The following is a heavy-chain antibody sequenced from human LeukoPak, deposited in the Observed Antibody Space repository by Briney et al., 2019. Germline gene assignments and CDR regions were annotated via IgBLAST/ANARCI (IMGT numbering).Heavy chain of an antibody. V-gene: IGHV3-66*01. CDR3: AKGGYYDSSGYYVVGPPFDP. J-gene: IGHJ5*02. D-gene: IGHD3-22*01. CDR2: IYSGGST. Sequence: PGGSLRLSCAASGFTVSSNYMSWVRQAPGKWLAWVSLIYSGGSTYYADSVKGRFTISRDNSKNTLYLQINGLRAEDTAVYYCAKGGYYDSSGYYVVGPPFDPWGQGTLVTVSS. CDR1: GFTVSSNY.